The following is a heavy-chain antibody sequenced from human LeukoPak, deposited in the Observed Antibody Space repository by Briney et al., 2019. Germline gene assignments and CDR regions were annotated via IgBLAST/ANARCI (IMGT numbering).Heavy chain of an antibody. D-gene: IGHD3-16*01. Sequence: GASVKVSCKASGYTFTGYYMHWVRQAPGQGLEWMGWISAYNGNTNYAQKLQGRVTMTTDTSTSTAYMELRSLRSDDTAVYYCARSTGGTGPSYYYYYYMDVWGKGTTVTISS. CDR2: ISAYNGNT. V-gene: IGHV1-18*04. CDR3: ARSTGGTGPSYYYYYYMDV. J-gene: IGHJ6*03. CDR1: GYTFTGYY.